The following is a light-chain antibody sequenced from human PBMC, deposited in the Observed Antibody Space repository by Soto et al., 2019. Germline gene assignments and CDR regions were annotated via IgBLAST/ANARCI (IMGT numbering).Light chain of an antibody. J-gene: IGKJ1*01. CDR2: GAS. CDR1: QSVSSSY. Sequence: EIVLTQSSGTLSLSPGERATLSCRASQSVSSSYLAWYQQKPGQAPRLLIYGASSRATGIPDRFSGSGSGTDFTLTISRLEPEDFAVYYCQQYGGSPGTFGQGTKVDIK. V-gene: IGKV3-20*01. CDR3: QQYGGSPGT.